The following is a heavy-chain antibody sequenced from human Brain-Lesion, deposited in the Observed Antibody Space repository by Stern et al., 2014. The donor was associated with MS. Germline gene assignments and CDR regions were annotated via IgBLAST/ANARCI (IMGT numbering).Heavy chain of an antibody. J-gene: IGHJ5*02. CDR3: ARVGVYVQTGWFDP. D-gene: IGHD2-8*01. V-gene: IGHV4-31*03. CDR2: IHYSGST. Sequence: QVQLVQSGPGLVKPSQTLSLTCTVSGGSISSGGYYWSWIRQHPGKGLEWIRYIHYSGSTYYNSALKSRVTISRDTSKNQFSLNLNSVTAADTAVYYCARVGVYVQTGWFDPWGQGALVTVSS. CDR1: GGSISSGGYY.